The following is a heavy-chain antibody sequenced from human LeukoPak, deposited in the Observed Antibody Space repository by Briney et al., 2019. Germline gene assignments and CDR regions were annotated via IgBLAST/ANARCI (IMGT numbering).Heavy chain of an antibody. Sequence: GSSVKVSCKACGGTFSSYAISWVRQAPGQGLEWMGGIIPITANYAQKFQGRVTITADESTSTSSLRSEDTAVYYCASKRGDFWSGISNWFDPWGQGTLVTVSS. CDR2: IIPITA. D-gene: IGHD3-3*01. J-gene: IGHJ5*02. CDR1: GGTFSSYA. V-gene: IGHV1-69*01. CDR3: ASKRGDFWSGISNWFDP.